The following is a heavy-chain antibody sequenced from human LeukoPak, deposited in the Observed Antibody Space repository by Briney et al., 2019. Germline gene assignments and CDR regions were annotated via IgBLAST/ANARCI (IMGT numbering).Heavy chain of an antibody. CDR3: ARGLRFDP. Sequence: LKPSETLSLTCAVYGGSFSGYYWSWIRQPPGKGLEWIGEINHSGSTNYNPSLKSRVTISVDTSKNQFSLKLSSVTAADTAVYYCARGLRFDPWGQGTLVTVSS. J-gene: IGHJ5*02. CDR1: GGSFSGYY. V-gene: IGHV4-34*01. CDR2: INHSGST.